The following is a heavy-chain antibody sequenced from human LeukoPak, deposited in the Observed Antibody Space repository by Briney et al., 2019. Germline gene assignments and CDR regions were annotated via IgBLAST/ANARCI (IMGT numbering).Heavy chain of an antibody. CDR3: ARGISQRTTHAFDI. J-gene: IGHJ3*02. CDR2: ISSSSSYI. Sequence: GGSLRLSCAASGFTFSSYSMNWVRQAPGKGLEWVPSISSSSSYIYYADSVKGRFTISRDNAKNSLYLQMNSLRAEDTAVYYCARGISQRTTHAFDIWGQGTMVTVSS. V-gene: IGHV3-21*01. CDR1: GFTFSSYS. D-gene: IGHD2-21*01.